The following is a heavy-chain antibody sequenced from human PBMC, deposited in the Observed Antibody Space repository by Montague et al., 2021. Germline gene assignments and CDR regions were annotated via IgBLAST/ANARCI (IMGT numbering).Heavy chain of an antibody. V-gene: IGHV4-34*01. D-gene: IGHD3-10*01. CDR1: GGSFSGYY. J-gene: IGHJ6*03. CDR3: ARRGGTMVRGVKGYMDV. CDR2: INHSGST. Sequence: SETLSLTCVVYGGSFSGYYWSWIRQPPGKGLEWIGEINHSGSTNYNPSLKSRVTISIDTPKNQFSLKLSSVTAADTAVYYCARRGGTMVRGVKGYMDVWGKGTTVTVSS.